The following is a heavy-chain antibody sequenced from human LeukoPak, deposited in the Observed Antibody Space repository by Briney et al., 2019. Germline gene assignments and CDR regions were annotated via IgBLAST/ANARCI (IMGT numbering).Heavy chain of an antibody. V-gene: IGHV3-7*05. CDR1: GFTFSNYW. CDR2: IKQDGSEK. Sequence: GGSLRLSCTASGFTFSNYWMSWVRQTPEKGLEWVANIKQDGSEKVYVDSVKGRFTISRDNVKNSLYLQMNSLRAEDTALYYCARGIPDDYYGMDVWGQGTTVTVSS. J-gene: IGHJ6*02. D-gene: IGHD1-14*01. CDR3: ARGIPDDYYGMDV.